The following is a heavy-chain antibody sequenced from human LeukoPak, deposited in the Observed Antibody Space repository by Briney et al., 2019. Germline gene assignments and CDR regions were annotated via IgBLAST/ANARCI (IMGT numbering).Heavy chain of an antibody. D-gene: IGHD1-26*01. CDR2: INPNSGGT. Sequence: XGRINPNSGGTNYAQKFQGRVTMTRDTSISTAYMELSRLRSDDTAVYYCARDRIVGNNWFDPWGQGTLVTVSS. CDR3: ARDRIVGNNWFDP. J-gene: IGHJ5*02. V-gene: IGHV1-2*06.